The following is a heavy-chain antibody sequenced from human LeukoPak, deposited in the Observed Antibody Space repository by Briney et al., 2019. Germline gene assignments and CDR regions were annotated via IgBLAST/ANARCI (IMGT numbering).Heavy chain of an antibody. D-gene: IGHD3-16*02. J-gene: IGHJ4*02. CDR3: VRGYTIGPGGY. Sequence: PGGSLRLSCAASGFTFSSYVMYWVRQAPGKGLVWVSRINSDGSSTTYADSVKGRFTISRDNANNTLHLQMNSLRVEDTAVYYCVRGYTIGPGGYWGQGTLVTVSS. CDR2: INSDGSST. V-gene: IGHV3-74*03. CDR1: GFTFSSYV.